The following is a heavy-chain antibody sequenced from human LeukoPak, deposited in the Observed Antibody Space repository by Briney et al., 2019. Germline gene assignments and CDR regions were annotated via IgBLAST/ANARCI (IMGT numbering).Heavy chain of an antibody. D-gene: IGHD3-16*01. J-gene: IGHJ4*02. V-gene: IGHV4-34*01. CDR3: ARKGGSPFDY. CDR1: GGSFSGYY. CDR2: INHSGST. Sequence: SETLSLTCAVCGGSFSGYYWSWIRQPPGKGLEWIGEINHSGSTNYNPSLKSRVTISVDTSKNQFSLKLSSVTAADTAVYYCARKGGSPFDYWGQGTLVTVSS.